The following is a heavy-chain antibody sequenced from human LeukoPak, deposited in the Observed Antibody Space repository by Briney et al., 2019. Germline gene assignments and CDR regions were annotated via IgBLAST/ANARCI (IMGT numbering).Heavy chain of an antibody. Sequence: PGGSLRLSCAASGFTFSSYAMHRVRQAPGKGLEWVAVISYDGSNKYYADSVKGRFTISRDNSKNTLYMQMNSLRAEDTAVYYCARGERYYDSSGYCDYWGQGTLVTVSS. CDR1: GFTFSSYA. V-gene: IGHV3-30*04. CDR3: ARGERYYDSSGYCDY. D-gene: IGHD3-22*01. CDR2: ISYDGSNK. J-gene: IGHJ4*02.